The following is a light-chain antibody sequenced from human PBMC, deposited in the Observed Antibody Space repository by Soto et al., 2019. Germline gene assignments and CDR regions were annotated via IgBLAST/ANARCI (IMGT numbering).Light chain of an antibody. V-gene: IGLV2-8*01. CDR2: EVS. J-gene: IGLJ2*01. Sequence: QSVLTQPPSASGSPGQSVTISCTGTSSDVGGYNYVSWYQQHPGKAPKLIIYEVSKRPSGVPDRFSGSKSGNTASLTVSGLQAEDEGDYYCSSYAGSDSVILGGGTKVTVL. CDR1: SSDVGGYNY. CDR3: SSYAGSDSVI.